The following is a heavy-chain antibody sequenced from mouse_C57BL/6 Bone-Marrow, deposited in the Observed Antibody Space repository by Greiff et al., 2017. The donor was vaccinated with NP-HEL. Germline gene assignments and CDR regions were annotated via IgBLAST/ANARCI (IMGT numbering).Heavy chain of an antibody. Sequence: QVQLQQSGPGLVQPSQSLSITCTVSGFSLTSYGVHWVRQSPGKGLEWLGVIWRGGSTDYNAAFMSRLSITKDNSKSQVFFKMNSLQADDTAIYYCATYDYDGGVYFDYWGQGTTLTVSS. J-gene: IGHJ2*01. CDR3: ATYDYDGGVYFDY. CDR1: GFSLTSYG. V-gene: IGHV2-5*01. CDR2: IWRGGST. D-gene: IGHD2-4*01.